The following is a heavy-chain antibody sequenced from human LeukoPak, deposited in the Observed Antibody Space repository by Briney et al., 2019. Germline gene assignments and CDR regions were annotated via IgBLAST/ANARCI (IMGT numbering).Heavy chain of an antibody. J-gene: IGHJ5*02. V-gene: IGHV4-34*01. Sequence: SETLSLTCAVYGGSFSGYYWSWIRQPPAKGLEWIGEINHSGSTNYNPSLKSRVTISVDTSKNQFSLKLSSVTAADTAVYYCASIGCSSTSCYHNWFDPWGQGTLVTVSS. CDR3: ASIGCSSTSCYHNWFDP. CDR2: INHSGST. CDR1: GGSFSGYY. D-gene: IGHD2-2*01.